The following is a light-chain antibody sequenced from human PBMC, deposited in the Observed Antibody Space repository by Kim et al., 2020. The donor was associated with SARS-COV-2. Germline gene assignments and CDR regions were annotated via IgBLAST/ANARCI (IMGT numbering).Light chain of an antibody. J-gene: IGLJ1*01. CDR3: QAWDSSTHNYV. V-gene: IGLV3-1*01. CDR1: KLGDNY. Sequence: PGQTARLPSSGYKLGDNYVSWSHQKPGPSPVVVIYQDNQRPSGIPERFSGSNSGNTATLTISGTQAMDEADYYCQAWDSSTHNYVFGAGTKVTVL. CDR2: QDN.